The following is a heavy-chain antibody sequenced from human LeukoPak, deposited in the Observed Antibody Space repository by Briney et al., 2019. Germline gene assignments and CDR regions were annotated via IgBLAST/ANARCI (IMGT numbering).Heavy chain of an antibody. CDR2: IYHTGST. J-gene: IGHJ4*02. D-gene: IGHD6-19*01. CDR1: GGSINSYY. Sequence: SETLSLTCTVSGGSINSYYWSWIRQSPERGLEWIGYIYHTGSTNYNPSFKSRVTISVDTSKNQFPLKLSSVTAADTAVYYCARDIAVAGTGGSHYWGQGTLVTVSS. CDR3: ARDIAVAGTGGSHY. V-gene: IGHV4-59*12.